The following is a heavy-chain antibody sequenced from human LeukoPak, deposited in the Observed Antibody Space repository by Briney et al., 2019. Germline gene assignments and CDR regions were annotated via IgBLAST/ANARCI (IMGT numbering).Heavy chain of an antibody. D-gene: IGHD2-15*01. V-gene: IGHV1-69*04. Sequence: GSSVKVSCKASRGTFPNYDISWVRQAPGQGLEWMGRFVPSVDVANYSPKFRGRVTITTDKSTTTVFMELSSLRSEDTAVYYCATLCSGGFCYIDYWGQGILVTVSS. CDR1: RGTFPNYD. J-gene: IGHJ4*02. CDR2: FVPSVDVA. CDR3: ATLCSGGFCYIDY.